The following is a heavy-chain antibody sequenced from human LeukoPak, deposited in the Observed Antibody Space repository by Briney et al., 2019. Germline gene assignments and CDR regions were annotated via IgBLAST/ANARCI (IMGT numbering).Heavy chain of an antibody. V-gene: IGHV1-2*02. CDR1: GYTFTGYY. CDR3: ARDLAATPDYYYYYMDV. D-gene: IGHD2-15*01. Sequence: GASVKVSCKASGYTFTGYYMHWVRQAPGQGLEWMGWISPNSGGTNYAQKFQGRVTMTRDTSISTAYMELSRLRSDDTAVYYCARDLAATPDYYYYYMDVWGKGTTVTISS. J-gene: IGHJ6*03. CDR2: ISPNSGGT.